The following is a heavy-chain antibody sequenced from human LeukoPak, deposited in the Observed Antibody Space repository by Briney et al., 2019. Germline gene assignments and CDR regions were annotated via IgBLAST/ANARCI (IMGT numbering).Heavy chain of an antibody. D-gene: IGHD6-13*01. CDR1: GGCISKYY. CDR3: ARPVRAAAGPKSSYFYYMDV. J-gene: IGHJ6*03. V-gene: IGHV4-4*09. Sequence: SQTLSLTCTVSGGCISKYYWSWFRQHPASGREWSGYMYTNENTNYNPSLKSRVTISVDASKNQFSPQLSSVTAADTAVYYCARPVRAAAGPKSSYFYYMDVWGKGTTVTVSS. CDR2: MYTNENT.